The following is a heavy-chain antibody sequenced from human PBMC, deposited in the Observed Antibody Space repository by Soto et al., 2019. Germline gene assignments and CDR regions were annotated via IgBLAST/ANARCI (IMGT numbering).Heavy chain of an antibody. CDR1: GYPFTSYV. D-gene: IGHD4-17*01. V-gene: IGHV1-8*02. CDR3: ARTLYGDNVDY. CDR2: ISPYNGNT. Sequence: ALVKVSCKTSGYPFTSYVIGWVRQAPGQGLEWMAWISPYNGNTGYAQKFQGRVTMTRNTSISTAYMELSSLRSEDTAVYYCARTLYGDNVDYWGQGTLVTVSS. J-gene: IGHJ4*02.